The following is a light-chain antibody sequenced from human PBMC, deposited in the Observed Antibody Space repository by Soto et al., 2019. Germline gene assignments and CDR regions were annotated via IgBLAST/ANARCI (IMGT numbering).Light chain of an antibody. V-gene: IGKV1-27*01. CDR2: AES. Sequence: MQMTHCPSSLSASVGDRVTVACRASQGIRNYLAWYQQRPGKVPQLMIYAESTLQSGVPSRLSGGGSGKDFRLTVGTLQPEDVGTYYCQNYNSVPFTFGPGTKVDI. CDR1: QGIRNY. J-gene: IGKJ3*01. CDR3: QNYNSVPFT.